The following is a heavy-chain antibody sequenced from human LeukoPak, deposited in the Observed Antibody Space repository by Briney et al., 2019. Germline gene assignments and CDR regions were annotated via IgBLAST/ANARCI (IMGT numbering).Heavy chain of an antibody. CDR1: GFTFSSYS. J-gene: IGHJ6*02. Sequence: GGSLRLSCAASGFTFSSYSIHWVRQAPGKGLEWVAVVSYDGGNKYYADSVKGRFTISRDNSQNTVYLQMNSLRAEDTAVYYCAKRAGQYGMDVWGQGTTVTVSS. CDR3: AKRAGQYGMDV. D-gene: IGHD4/OR15-4a*01. CDR2: VSYDGGNK. V-gene: IGHV3-30*18.